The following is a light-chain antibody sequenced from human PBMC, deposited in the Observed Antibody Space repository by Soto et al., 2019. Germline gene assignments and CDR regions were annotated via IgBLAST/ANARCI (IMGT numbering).Light chain of an antibody. CDR2: EDN. V-gene: IGLV6-57*04. CDR1: SGSIASNY. J-gene: IGLJ3*02. Sequence: FMLTQPHSVSESPGKTVTISCTRSSGSIASNYVQWYQQRPGSAPTTVIYEDNQRPSGVPDRFSGAIDSSSNSASLTVSGLKTEDEADYYCQSYDTYNGVFGVRTQLTVL. CDR3: QSYDTYNGV.